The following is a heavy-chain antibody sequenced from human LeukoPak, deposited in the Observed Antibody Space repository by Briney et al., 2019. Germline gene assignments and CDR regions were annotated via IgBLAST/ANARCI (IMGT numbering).Heavy chain of an antibody. V-gene: IGHV4-38-2*02. CDR3: AKGRRVQLWFNREYNWFDP. CDR1: DYSISSDYY. Sequence: SETLSLTCTASDYSISSDYYWGWIRQPPGKGLEWIGSIYHSGSTYYNPSLKSRVTISVDTSKSQFSLKLSSVTAADTAVYYCAKGRRVQLWFNREYNWFDPWGQGTLVTVSS. D-gene: IGHD5-18*01. J-gene: IGHJ5*02. CDR2: IYHSGST.